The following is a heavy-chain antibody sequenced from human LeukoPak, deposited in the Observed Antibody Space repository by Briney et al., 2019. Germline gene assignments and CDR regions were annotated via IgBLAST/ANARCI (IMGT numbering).Heavy chain of an antibody. CDR2: ITYSGST. J-gene: IGHJ2*01. Sequence: PSETLSLTCTVSGGSISNYYWTWIRQPPGKGLEWIGYITYSGSTNYNPSLKSRVTISVDMSENQFSMNLRSVTAADTAVYYCARRTYCSVSGKYAIPYWYFDLWGRGALVTVSS. CDR3: ARRTYCSVSGKYAIPYWYFDL. D-gene: IGHD3-10*01. CDR1: GGSISNYY. V-gene: IGHV4-59*01.